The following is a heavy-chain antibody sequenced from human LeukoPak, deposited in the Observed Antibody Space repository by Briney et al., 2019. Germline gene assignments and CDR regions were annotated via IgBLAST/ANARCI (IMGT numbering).Heavy chain of an antibody. Sequence: SETLSLTCSVSGGSITSYYWSWIRQPPGKGLEWIGYISDGGSTNYNPSLKSRVSISVDTSKNQFSLKLSSVTAADTAVYFCARASTTFDDWGQGTPDTVSS. J-gene: IGHJ4*02. V-gene: IGHV4-59*01. D-gene: IGHD1-14*01. CDR3: ARASTTFDD. CDR2: ISDGGST. CDR1: GGSITSYY.